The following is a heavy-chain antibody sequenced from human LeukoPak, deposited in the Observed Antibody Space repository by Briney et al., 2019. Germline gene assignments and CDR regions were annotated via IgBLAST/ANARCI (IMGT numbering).Heavy chain of an antibody. J-gene: IGHJ6*03. D-gene: IGHD2-2*01. CDR1: GYTFIGYY. Sequence: GSSVKDSCKATGYTFIGYYIHWVRQAPGQGREGMGWISPNSGGTDFAQSFQGRVTMTRDTSISTVYMELSRLRSDDTAVYYCARDNSCISSSCGNSYMDVWGKGTTVTVSS. CDR3: ARDNSCISSSCGNSYMDV. V-gene: IGHV1-2*02. CDR2: ISPNSGGT.